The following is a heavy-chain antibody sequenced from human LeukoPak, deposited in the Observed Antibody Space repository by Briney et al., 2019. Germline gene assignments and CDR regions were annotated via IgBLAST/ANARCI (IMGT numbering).Heavy chain of an antibody. V-gene: IGHV4-39*07. CDR3: ARDWNRYAY. J-gene: IGHJ4*02. Sequence: SETLSLTCTVSGGSISSSSYYWSWIRQPPGKGLEWIGEINHSGSTNYNPSLKSRVTISVDTSKNQFSLQLSSVTAADTAVYYCARDWNRYAYWGQGTLVTVSS. D-gene: IGHD1-1*01. CDR1: GGSISSSSYY. CDR2: INHSGST.